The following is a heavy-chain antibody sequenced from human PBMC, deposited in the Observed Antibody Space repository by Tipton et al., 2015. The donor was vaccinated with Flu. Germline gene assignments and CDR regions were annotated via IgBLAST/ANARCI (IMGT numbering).Heavy chain of an antibody. J-gene: IGHJ4*02. Sequence: SLRLSCAASGFTFSSYSMNWVRQAPGKGLEWVSSISSSSSYIYYADSVKGRFTISRDNAKNSLYLQMNSLRAEDTAVYYCASFDSSGWYYFDYWGQGTLVTVSS. CDR3: ASFDSSGWYYFDY. CDR2: ISSSSSYI. CDR1: GFTFSSYS. V-gene: IGHV3-21*04. D-gene: IGHD6-19*01.